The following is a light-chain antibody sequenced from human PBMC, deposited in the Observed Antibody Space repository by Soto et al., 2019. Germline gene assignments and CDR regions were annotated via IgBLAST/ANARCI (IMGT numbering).Light chain of an antibody. J-gene: IGKJ5*01. CDR2: GAS. V-gene: IGKV3-20*01. Sequence: EIVMTQSPATLSGSPGERATLSCRASQSVSSYLAWYQQKPGQAPRLLIYGASTRATGIPDRFSGSGSGTDFTLTISRLEPEDFAVYYCQQYGSSPITFGQGTRLEI. CDR3: QQYGSSPIT. CDR1: QSVSSY.